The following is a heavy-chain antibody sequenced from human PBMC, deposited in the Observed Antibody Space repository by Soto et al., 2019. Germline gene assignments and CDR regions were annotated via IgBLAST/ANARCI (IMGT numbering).Heavy chain of an antibody. V-gene: IGHV3-30*18. J-gene: IGHJ4*02. D-gene: IGHD3-22*01. Sequence: GGSLRLSCADSGFTITDYGMHRVRQAPGKGLEWVAVISYDGSNKNYADSVKGRFTISRDNSKNTLYLQMNSLRAEDTAVYYCAKDTYYHDSSGYYVFDYWGQGTLVTVSS. CDR3: AKDTYYHDSSGYYVFDY. CDR2: ISYDGSNK. CDR1: GFTITDYG.